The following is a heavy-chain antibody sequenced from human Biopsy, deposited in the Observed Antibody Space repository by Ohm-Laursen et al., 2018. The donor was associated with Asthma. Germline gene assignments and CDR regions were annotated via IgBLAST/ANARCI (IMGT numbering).Heavy chain of an antibody. D-gene: IGHD5-12*01. Sequence: SSVKVSCKVSEDSFSNYAISWVRQAPGQGLEWMGGLIPVLGTPDHAQMFEGRVTITADESTSTAYMELSSLSSEDTAVYYCARGYSGSDRIVYYYSGLEVWGQGTTVTVSS. J-gene: IGHJ6*02. CDR1: EDSFSNYA. CDR2: LIPVLGTP. CDR3: ARGYSGSDRIVYYYSGLEV. V-gene: IGHV1-69*01.